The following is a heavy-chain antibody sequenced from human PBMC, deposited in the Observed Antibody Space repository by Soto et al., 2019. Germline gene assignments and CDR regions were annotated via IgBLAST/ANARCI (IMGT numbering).Heavy chain of an antibody. V-gene: IGHV4-59*01. CDR1: GGSISDFY. CDR3: ARVGGLAARTFDY. J-gene: IGHJ4*02. Sequence: LSLTCTVSGGSISDFYWSWIRQPPGKGLEWIGYIYYSGSTNYNPSLKSRVTISVDTSKNQFSLNLRSMSPADTAVYYCARVGGLAARTFDYWGPGTLVTVSS. CDR2: IYYSGST. D-gene: IGHD6-6*01.